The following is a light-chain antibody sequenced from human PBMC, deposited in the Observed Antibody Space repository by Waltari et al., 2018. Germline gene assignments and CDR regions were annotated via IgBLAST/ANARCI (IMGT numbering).Light chain of an antibody. CDR3: QQYDYPGLT. Sequence: ETVMTQSPATLSVSPGAGATLSCRACRMVRSNLAWYQQKPGQPPRLLIYGASTRARGVPARFSGSGSGTEFTLTISSLQSEDSAVYYCQQYDYPGLTFGGGTKVEIK. J-gene: IGKJ4*01. V-gene: IGKV3-15*01. CDR1: RMVRSN. CDR2: GAS.